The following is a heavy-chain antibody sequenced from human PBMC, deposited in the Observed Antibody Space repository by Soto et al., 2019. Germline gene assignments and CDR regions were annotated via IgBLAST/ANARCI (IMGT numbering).Heavy chain of an antibody. CDR2: ISAYNGNT. Sequence: QVQLVQSGAEVKKPGASVKVSCKASGYTFTSYGISWVRQAPGQGLEWMGWISAYNGNTNYAQKLQGRVTMTTDTSTSPAYMELRGLESADTAGYCCARNPDGTVITLWSCDLWGRGTLVTVSS. J-gene: IGHJ2*01. CDR3: ARNPDGTVITLWSCDL. CDR1: GYTFTSYG. D-gene: IGHD4-17*01. V-gene: IGHV1-18*01.